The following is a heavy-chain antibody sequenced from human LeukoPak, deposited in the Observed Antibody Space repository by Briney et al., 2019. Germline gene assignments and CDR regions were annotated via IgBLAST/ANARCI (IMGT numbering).Heavy chain of an antibody. CDR2: IRYDGSNK. D-gene: IGHD2-21*01. J-gene: IGHJ4*02. V-gene: IGHV3-30*02. Sequence: GGSLRLSCAASGFTFSSYGMHWVRQAPGKGLEWVAFIRYDGSNKYYADSVKGRFTISRDNSKNTLYLQMNSLRAEDTAVYYCAKDKGGVVVIASFDYWGQGTLVTVSS. CDR1: GFTFSSYG. CDR3: AKDKGGVVVIASFDY.